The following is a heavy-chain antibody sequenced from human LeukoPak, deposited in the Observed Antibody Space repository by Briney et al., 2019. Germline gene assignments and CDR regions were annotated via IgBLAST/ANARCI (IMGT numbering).Heavy chain of an antibody. D-gene: IGHD5-18*01. CDR3: ARVDTAMVSIDY. CDR1: GYTFISYY. Sequence: ASVRVSCKASGYTFISYYMHWVRQAPGQGLEWMGIINPSGGSTSYAQKFQGRVTMTRDTSTSTVYMELSSLRSEDTAVYYCARVDTAMVSIDYWGQGTLVTVSS. CDR2: INPSGGST. V-gene: IGHV1-46*01. J-gene: IGHJ4*02.